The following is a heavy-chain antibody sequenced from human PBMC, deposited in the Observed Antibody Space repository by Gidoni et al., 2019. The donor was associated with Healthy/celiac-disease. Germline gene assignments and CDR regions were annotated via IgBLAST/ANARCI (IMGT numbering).Heavy chain of an antibody. D-gene: IGHD5-12*01. V-gene: IGHV4-34*01. CDR2: INHSGST. Sequence: QVQLQQWGAGLLKPSETLSLTCAVYGGSFSGYYWSWIRQHPGKGLEWIGEINHSGSTNYNPSLKSRVTISVDTSKNQFSLKLSSVTAADTAVYYCARGSGRDIVATMGAFDIWGQGTMVTVSS. CDR1: GGSFSGYY. CDR3: ARGSGRDIVATMGAFDI. J-gene: IGHJ3*02.